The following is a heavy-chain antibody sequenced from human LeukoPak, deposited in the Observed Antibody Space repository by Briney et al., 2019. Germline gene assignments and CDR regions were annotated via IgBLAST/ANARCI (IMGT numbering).Heavy chain of an antibody. D-gene: IGHD1-1*01. J-gene: IGHJ6*03. CDR2: INHSGST. CDR1: GGSFSGYY. V-gene: IGHV4-34*01. CDR3: ARVVGSTNMDV. Sequence: SETLSLTCAVYGGSFSGYYWTWIRQPPGKGLEWIGEINHSGSTNYNPSLKSRVTISVDTSKNQFSLKVTSVTAADTALYYCARVVGSTNMDVWGKGTTVTVSS.